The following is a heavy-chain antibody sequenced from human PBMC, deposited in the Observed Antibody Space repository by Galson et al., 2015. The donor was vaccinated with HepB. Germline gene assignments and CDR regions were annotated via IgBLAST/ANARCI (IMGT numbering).Heavy chain of an antibody. CDR3: ASLYGDYPYYYYGMDV. CDR2: ISAYNGNT. CDR1: GYTFTSYG. V-gene: IGHV1-18*04. J-gene: IGHJ6*02. Sequence: VKVSCKASGYTFTSYGISWVRQAPGQGLEWMGWISAYNGNTNYAQKLQGRVTMTTDTSTSTAYMELRSLRSDDTAVYYCASLYGDYPYYYYGMDVWGQGTTVTVSS. D-gene: IGHD4-17*01.